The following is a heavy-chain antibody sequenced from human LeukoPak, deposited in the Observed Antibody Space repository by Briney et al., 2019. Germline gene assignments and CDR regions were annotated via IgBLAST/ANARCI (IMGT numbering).Heavy chain of an antibody. V-gene: IGHV3-7*01. CDR1: GFRFNRFS. CDR3: ASVDFDNNAHYHYYLPN. CDR2: IKQDGSQK. D-gene: IGHD2/OR15-2a*01. Sequence: GGSLRLSCAASGFRFNRFSMSWVRQTPGKGLEWVANIKQDGSQKEYADSVKGRFAISRDNANNFLDLQMNSLRAEDKGVYYCASVDFDNNAHYHYYLPNWGQGTRVTVSS. J-gene: IGHJ4*02.